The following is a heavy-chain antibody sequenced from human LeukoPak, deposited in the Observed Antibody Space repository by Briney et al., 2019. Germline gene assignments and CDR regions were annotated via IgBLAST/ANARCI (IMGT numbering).Heavy chain of an antibody. CDR3: ARETAAAGSFIAINDY. CDR1: GGSISSSSYY. D-gene: IGHD6-13*01. Sequence: SETLSLTCTVSGGSISSSSYYWGWIRQPPGKGLEWIGSIYYSGSTYYNPSLKSRVTISVDTSKNQFSLKLSSVTAADTAIYYCARETAAAGSFIAINDYWGQGTLVTVSS. CDR2: IYYSGST. V-gene: IGHV4-39*07. J-gene: IGHJ4*02.